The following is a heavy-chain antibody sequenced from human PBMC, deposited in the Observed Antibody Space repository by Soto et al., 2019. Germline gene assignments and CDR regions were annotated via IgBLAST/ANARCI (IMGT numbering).Heavy chain of an antibody. CDR2: IYDSGNMY. D-gene: IGHD5-18*01. V-gene: IGHV4-31*03. CDR3: ARDRLMATAGTARHYFGLDV. CDR1: DGSITSGGHY. Sequence: SETLSLTCTVSDGSITSGGHYWGWIRQYPGKGLEWIGHIYDSGNMYFYNPSLKSRVTISADTSRSQFSLSLSSLTAADTAVYYCARDRLMATAGTARHYFGLDVWGQGTTVTVSS. J-gene: IGHJ6*02.